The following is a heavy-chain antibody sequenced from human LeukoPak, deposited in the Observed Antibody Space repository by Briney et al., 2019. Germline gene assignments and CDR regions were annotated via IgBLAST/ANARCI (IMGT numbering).Heavy chain of an antibody. D-gene: IGHD3-22*01. V-gene: IGHV3-23*01. CDR3: AKGPYYYDSSGYSRRWFDP. J-gene: IGHJ5*02. CDR1: GFTFTTYA. CDR2: ISGSGGRT. Sequence: GGSLRLSCAASGFTFTTYAMTSVRQAPGKGLEWVSAISGSGGRTYYADSVKGRFTISRDNSQNTLYMQMNSLRAEDTAVYYCAKGPYYYDSSGYSRRWFDPWGQGTLVTVSS.